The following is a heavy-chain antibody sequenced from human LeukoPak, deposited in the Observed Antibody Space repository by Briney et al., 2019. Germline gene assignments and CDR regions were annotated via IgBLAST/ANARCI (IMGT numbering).Heavy chain of an antibody. Sequence: GGSLRLSCAASGFTFSNYWMHWVRQAPVKGLVWVSRIKGDGSYTNYADSVKGRFTISRDNAKNTLYLQMNSLRGEDTAVYYCARDGDAYNFDYWGQGALVTVSS. CDR3: ARDGDAYNFDY. CDR2: IKGDGSYT. V-gene: IGHV3-74*01. D-gene: IGHD5-24*01. CDR1: GFTFSNYW. J-gene: IGHJ4*02.